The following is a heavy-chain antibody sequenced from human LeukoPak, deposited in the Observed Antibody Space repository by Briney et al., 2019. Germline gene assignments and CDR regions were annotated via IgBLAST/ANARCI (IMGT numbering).Heavy chain of an antibody. CDR3: ARKAVAFDY. J-gene: IGHJ4*02. CDR1: GFTFSDYY. V-gene: IGHV3-11*04. CDR2: ISNSGSTI. Sequence: GSLRLSCAASGFTFSDYYMSWIRQAPGKGLEWVSYISNSGSTIDYADSVKGRLTISRDNAKNSLYLQMNSPRAEDTAVYYCARKAVAFDYWGQGTLVTVSS. D-gene: IGHD6-19*01.